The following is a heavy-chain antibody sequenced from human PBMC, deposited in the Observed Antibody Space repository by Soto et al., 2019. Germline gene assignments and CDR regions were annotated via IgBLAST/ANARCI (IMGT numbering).Heavy chain of an antibody. D-gene: IGHD1-26*01. J-gene: IGHJ4*02. CDR2: IYYSGTT. Sequence: QVQLQESGPGLVKPSDTLSLTCAVSGYSISSSNWWGWIRQPPGKGLEWIGYIYYSGTTYYNPSLTSRVTLSVDTSKNQFSLKLTSVTAVDTAVYYCAKREIQGPIDYWGQGTLVTVSS. CDR1: GYSISSSNW. V-gene: IGHV4-28*01. CDR3: AKREIQGPIDY.